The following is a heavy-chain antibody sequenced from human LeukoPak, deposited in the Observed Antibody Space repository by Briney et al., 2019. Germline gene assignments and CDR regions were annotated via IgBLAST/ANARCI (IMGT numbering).Heavy chain of an antibody. CDR2: IYYSGST. CDR1: GGSISSSSYY. D-gene: IGHD1-26*01. Sequence: SETLSLTCTVSGGSISSSSYYWGWIRQPPGKGLEWIGSIYYSGSTYYNPSLKSRVTISVDTSKNQFSLKLSSVTAADTAVYYCARVPPREDENWFDPWGQGTLVTVSS. J-gene: IGHJ5*02. CDR3: ARVPPREDENWFDP. V-gene: IGHV4-39*01.